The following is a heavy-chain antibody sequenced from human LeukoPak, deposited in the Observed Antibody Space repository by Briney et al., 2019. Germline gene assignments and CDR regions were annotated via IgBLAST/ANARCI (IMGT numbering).Heavy chain of an antibody. CDR2: IYTSGST. J-gene: IGHJ5*02. CDR1: GGFIGSYY. V-gene: IGHV4-4*07. D-gene: IGHD6-13*01. Sequence: SETLSLTCTVSGGFIGSYYCSWIRQPAGKGLEWIGRIYTSGSTNYNPSLKSRVTMSVDTSKNQFSLKRSSVTAADTAVYYCARYSLAGEQQLGPHRGWWFDPWGQGTLVTVSS. CDR3: ARYSLAGEQQLGPHRGWWFDP.